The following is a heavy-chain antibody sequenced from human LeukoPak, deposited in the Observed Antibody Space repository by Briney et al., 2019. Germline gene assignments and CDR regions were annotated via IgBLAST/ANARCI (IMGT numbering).Heavy chain of an antibody. CDR3: ARGGSRDSYSSGWGWFDP. D-gene: IGHD3-16*01. Sequence: ASVKVSCKASGYTFTGYDINWVRQATGQGLEWVGWMNPKTGNRGYAQKFQGRVTVTRNNSISTAYMELSSLRSEDTAVYYCARGGSRDSYSSGWGWFDPWGQGTLVTVSS. J-gene: IGHJ5*02. CDR1: GYTFTGYD. CDR2: MNPKTGNR. V-gene: IGHV1-8*01.